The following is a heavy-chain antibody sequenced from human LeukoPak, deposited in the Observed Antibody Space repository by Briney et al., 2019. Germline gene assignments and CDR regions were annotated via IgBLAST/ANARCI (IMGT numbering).Heavy chain of an antibody. CDR1: GYTFTSYA. CDR2: INAGNGNT. CDR3: ASTYYDFWSGYLNPYYYHGMDV. V-gene: IGHV1-3*01. Sequence: ASVKVSCKASGYTFTSYAMHWVRQAPGQRLEWMGWINAGNGNTKYSQKFQGRVTITRDTSASTAYMELSSLRSEDTAVYYCASTYYDFWSGYLNPYYYHGMDVWGQGTTVTVSS. D-gene: IGHD3-3*01. J-gene: IGHJ6*02.